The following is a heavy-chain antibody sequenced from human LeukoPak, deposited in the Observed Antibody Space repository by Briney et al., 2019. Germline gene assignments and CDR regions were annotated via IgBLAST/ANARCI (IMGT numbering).Heavy chain of an antibody. CDR3: ARGGSYFDY. D-gene: IGHD5-12*01. J-gene: IGHJ4*02. Sequence: SVRVSCKASGGTFSSYAISWVRQAPGQGLEWMGRIIPIFDTTTYAQKFQGRVTITTDESTSTAYMELSSLRSEDTAVYYCARGGSYFDYWGQGTLVTVSS. CDR2: IIPIFDTT. V-gene: IGHV1-69*05. CDR1: GGTFSSYA.